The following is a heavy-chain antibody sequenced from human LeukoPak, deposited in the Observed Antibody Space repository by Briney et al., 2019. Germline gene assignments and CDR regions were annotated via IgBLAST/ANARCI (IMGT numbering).Heavy chain of an antibody. J-gene: IGHJ4*02. V-gene: IGHV6-1*01. CDR2: TYYRSKWYN. D-gene: IGHD5-18*01. CDR1: GDSVSSNSAA. Sequence: QSQTLSVTCAISGDSVSSNSAAWNWIRQSPLRGLEWLGRTYYRSKWYNGYAVSVKSRITINADTSKNQFSLQLNSVTPEDTAVYYCARDGGYRIDYWGQGTLVTVSS. CDR3: ARDGGYRIDY.